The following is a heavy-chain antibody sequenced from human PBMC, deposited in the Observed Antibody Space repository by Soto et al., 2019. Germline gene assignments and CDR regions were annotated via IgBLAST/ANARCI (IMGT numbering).Heavy chain of an antibody. CDR3: AKDLTLSDYYYFGLDV. Sequence: PGGSLRLSCAASGFTFGDYAMHWGRQAPGKGLEWVAGISWNSDNIDYADSVKGRFTISRDNAKNSLYLQMNSLRAEDTALYYCAKDLTLSDYYYFGLDVWGQGTTVTVSS. V-gene: IGHV3-9*01. CDR2: ISWNSDNI. J-gene: IGHJ6*02. CDR1: GFTFGDYA.